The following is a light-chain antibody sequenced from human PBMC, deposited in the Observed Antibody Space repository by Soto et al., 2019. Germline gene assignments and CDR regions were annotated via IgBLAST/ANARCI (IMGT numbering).Light chain of an antibody. CDR2: QAT. CDR3: SSYADSSNDV. V-gene: IGLV2-14*01. J-gene: IGLJ1*01. CDR1: SSDLAIYNY. Sequence: QSVMTQPASVSGSPGQSITISCTGTSSDLAIYNYVSWYQQQPGKAPKLMIYQATNRPSGVSNRFSGSRSGNTASLTISGLQAYDESDDYCSSYADSSNDVFGTGTKATVL.